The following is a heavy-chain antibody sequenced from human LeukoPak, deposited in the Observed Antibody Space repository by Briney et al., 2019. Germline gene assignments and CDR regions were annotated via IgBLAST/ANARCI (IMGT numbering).Heavy chain of an antibody. CDR1: GYTFTSYG. D-gene: IGHD6-19*01. J-gene: IGHJ4*02. Sequence: ASVKVSCKASGYTFTSYGISWVRQAPGQGLEWMGWISGYNGNTNYAQRLQGRVTMTTDTPTSTVYMELRSLRSDDTAVYYCAREEVRRAVAGYFDNWGQGTLVTVSS. V-gene: IGHV1-18*01. CDR2: ISGYNGNT. CDR3: AREEVRRAVAGYFDN.